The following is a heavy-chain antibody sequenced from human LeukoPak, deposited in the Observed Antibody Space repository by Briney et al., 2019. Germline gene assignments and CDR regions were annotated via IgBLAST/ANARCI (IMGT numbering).Heavy chain of an antibody. Sequence: AAVKVCCKAAGCSFSSCAIRWVRHAPGQGLEWMGGIIPIFGTANYAQKFQGRATITTDESTSTAYMELTSLRSADPAVYYRTTLRGYRGHAPSDPSGQGTPVTVS. V-gene: IGHV1-69*05. CDR1: GCSFSSCA. D-gene: IGHD5-12*01. CDR2: IIPIFGTA. J-gene: IGHJ5*02. CDR3: TTLRGYRGHAPSDP.